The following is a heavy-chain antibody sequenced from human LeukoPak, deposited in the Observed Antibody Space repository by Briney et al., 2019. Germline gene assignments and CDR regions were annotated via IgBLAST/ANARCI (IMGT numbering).Heavy chain of an antibody. D-gene: IGHD3-9*01. CDR3: ARGLGDYNTDWFPVSGY. CDR2: MNPGSGDT. Sequence: ASVKVSFKASGYTFTTHDLTWVRQATGQGLEWMGWMNPGSGDTAYAQKFQGRVTMTRDTSMSTDYMELNSLGSEDTAIYYCARGLGDYNTDWFPVSGYWGQGTPVTVSS. V-gene: IGHV1-8*01. CDR1: GYTFTTHD. J-gene: IGHJ4*02.